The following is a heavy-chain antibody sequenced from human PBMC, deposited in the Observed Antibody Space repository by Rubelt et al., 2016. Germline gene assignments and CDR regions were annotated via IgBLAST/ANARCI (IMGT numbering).Heavy chain of an antibody. CDR2: DGGTT. V-gene: IGHV3-74*01. J-gene: IGHJ6*02. CDR3: ARGRFYYYGMDV. Sequence: DGGTTNYADSVKGRFTISRDNAKNTLFLRMNSLSAEDTAVYYCARGRFYYYGMDVWGQGTTVTVSS.